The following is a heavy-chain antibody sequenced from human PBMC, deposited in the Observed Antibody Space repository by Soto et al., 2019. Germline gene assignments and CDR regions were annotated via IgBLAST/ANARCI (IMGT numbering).Heavy chain of an antibody. Sequence: SETLSLTCSVSGDSINSGGYYWTWMRQAPGKGLQLVGHVYFSGRTNYNPSLKSRVTISLDTYKNQLSLKLRSVTAGDTAVYYCARVPVDTYMIYWSDPWGQGPLVTVS. D-gene: IGHD5-18*01. J-gene: IGHJ5*02. V-gene: IGHV4-61*08. CDR2: VYFSGRT. CDR1: GDSINSGGYY. CDR3: ARVPVDTYMIYWSDP.